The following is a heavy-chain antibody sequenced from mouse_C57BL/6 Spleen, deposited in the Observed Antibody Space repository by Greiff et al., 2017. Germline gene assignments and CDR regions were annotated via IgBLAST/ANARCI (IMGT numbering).Heavy chain of an antibody. J-gene: IGHJ4*01. Sequence: EVQLQQSGPELVQPGASVKIPCKASGYTFTDYNMDWVKQSHGKSLEWIGDINPNNGGTIYNQKFKGKATLTVDKSSSTAYMELRSLTSEDTAVYYCAREGNDIYAMDYWGQGTSVTVSS. CDR2: INPNNGGT. CDR1: GYTFTDYN. CDR3: AREGNDIYAMDY. V-gene: IGHV1-18*01.